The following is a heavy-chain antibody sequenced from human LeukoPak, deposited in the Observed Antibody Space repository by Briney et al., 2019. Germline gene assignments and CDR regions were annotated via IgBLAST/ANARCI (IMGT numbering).Heavy chain of an antibody. CDR1: GGSLSSGAYY. CDR2: IYYSGNT. J-gene: IGHJ4*02. V-gene: IGHV4-31*03. Sequence: SETLSLTCTVSGGSLSSGAYYWSWIRQHPGKGLEWIGYIYYSGNTYYNPSLKSRVTISVDTSKNQFSLKLSSVTAADTAVYSCARGGSGWYYFDYWGQGTLVTVSS. CDR3: ARGGSGWYYFDY. D-gene: IGHD6-19*01.